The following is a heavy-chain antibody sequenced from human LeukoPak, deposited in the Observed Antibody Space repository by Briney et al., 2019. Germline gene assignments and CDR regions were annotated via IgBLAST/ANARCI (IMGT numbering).Heavy chain of an antibody. Sequence: PGGSLRLSCAASGFTFSSYAMHWVRQAPGKGLEYVSAISSNGGSTYYANSVKGRFTISRDNSKNTLYLQMGSLRAEDMAVYYCARAHRPSVGATTAWFDPWGQGTLVTVSS. CDR3: ARAHRPSVGATTAWFDP. D-gene: IGHD1-26*01. V-gene: IGHV3-64*01. CDR1: GFTFSSYA. CDR2: ISSNGGST. J-gene: IGHJ5*02.